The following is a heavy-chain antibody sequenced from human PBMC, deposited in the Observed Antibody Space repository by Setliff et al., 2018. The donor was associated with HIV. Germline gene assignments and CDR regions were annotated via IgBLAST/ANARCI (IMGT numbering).Heavy chain of an antibody. Sequence: GGSLRLSCAASGFTFSNYGMHWVRQAPGKGLEWVTFIRNDASNTYFADSVKGRFTISRDSSKNTLYLQMDSLRTEDTAVYYCAKTQGWYLIDYWGQGTLVTVSS. V-gene: IGHV3-30*02. J-gene: IGHJ4*02. CDR2: IRNDASNT. CDR3: AKTQGWYLIDY. CDR1: GFTFSNYG. D-gene: IGHD6-19*01.